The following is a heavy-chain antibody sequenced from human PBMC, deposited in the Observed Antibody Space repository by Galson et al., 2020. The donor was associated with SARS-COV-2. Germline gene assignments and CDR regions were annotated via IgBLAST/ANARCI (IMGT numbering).Heavy chain of an antibody. D-gene: IGHD2-15*01. CDR3: AKKLWPPYCSGGSCYDYYYYGMDV. V-gene: IGHV3-30*18. J-gene: IGHJ6*02. CDR1: GFTFSSYG. Sequence: PGGSLRLSCAASGFTFSSYGMHWVRQAPGKGLEWVAVISYDGSNKYYADSVKGRFTISRDNSKNTLYLQMNSLRAEDTAVYYCAKKLWPPYCSGGSCYDYYYYGMDVWGQGTTVTVSS. CDR2: ISYDGSNK.